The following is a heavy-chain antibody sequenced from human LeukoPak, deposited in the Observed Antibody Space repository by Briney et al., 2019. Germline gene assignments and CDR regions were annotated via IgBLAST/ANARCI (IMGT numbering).Heavy chain of an antibody. J-gene: IGHJ5*02. CDR3: ARDRGIAAAGSGGNWFDP. CDR2: INPNSGGT. D-gene: IGHD6-13*01. Sequence: ASVKVSCKSSGYTFTGYYMHWVRQAPGQGREWMGWINPNSGGTNYAQKFQGRVTMTRDTSISTAYMELSRLRSDDTAVYYCARDRGIAAAGSGGNWFDPWGQGTLVTVSS. V-gene: IGHV1-2*02. CDR1: GYTFTGYY.